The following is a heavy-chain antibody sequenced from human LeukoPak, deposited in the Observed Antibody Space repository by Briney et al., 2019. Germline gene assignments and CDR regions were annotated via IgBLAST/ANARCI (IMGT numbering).Heavy chain of an antibody. V-gene: IGHV4-59*01. CDR3: ARGNLVVVTEVYYFDY. Sequence: PSETLSLTCTVSGGSISSYYWSWIRQPPGKGLAWIGYIYYSGSTNYNPSLKSRVTISVDTSKNQFSLKLSSVTAADTAVYYCARGNLVVVTEVYYFDYWGQGTLVTVSS. J-gene: IGHJ4*02. CDR2: IYYSGST. D-gene: IGHD3-22*01. CDR1: GGSISSYY.